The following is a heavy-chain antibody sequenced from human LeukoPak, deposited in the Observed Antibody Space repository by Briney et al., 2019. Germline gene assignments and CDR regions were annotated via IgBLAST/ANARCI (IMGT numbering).Heavy chain of an antibody. J-gene: IGHJ4*02. CDR3: ARAQEIKNYYAQDY. V-gene: IGHV1-2*02. Sequence: GASVKVSCKASGYTFTGYYMHWVRQAPGQGLEWMGWINPNSGGTNYAQKFQGRGTMTRDTSISTAYMELSRLRSDDTAVYYCARAQEIKNYYAQDYWGQGTLVTVSS. CDR1: GYTFTGYY. D-gene: IGHD3-10*01. CDR2: INPNSGGT.